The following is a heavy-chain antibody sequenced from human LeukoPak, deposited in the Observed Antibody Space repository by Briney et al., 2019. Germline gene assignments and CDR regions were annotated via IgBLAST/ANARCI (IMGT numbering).Heavy chain of an antibody. D-gene: IGHD5-24*01. CDR3: AKDDGYNFFVY. CDR1: GFTFSTYP. CDR2: ITGSGGST. Sequence: GGSLRLSCAASGFTFSTYPMSWVRQAPGKGLEWVSSITGSGGSTYHADSVEGRFTISRDNSKNTLYLQMNSLRAEDTAVYYCAKDDGYNFFVYWGQGTLVTVSS. V-gene: IGHV3-23*01. J-gene: IGHJ4*02.